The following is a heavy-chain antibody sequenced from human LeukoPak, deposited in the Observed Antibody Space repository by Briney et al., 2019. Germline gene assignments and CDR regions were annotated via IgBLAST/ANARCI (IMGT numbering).Heavy chain of an antibody. Sequence: SETLSLTCTVSGGSISRSNWGWIRQPPGKGLEWIGSMYFSGSTYYKPSLKSRITISVDTSKNQFSLKLSSVTAADTAVYYCASTGDFLFDYWGRGTLVTVSS. D-gene: IGHD4-17*01. CDR1: GGSISRSN. CDR3: ASTGDFLFDY. V-gene: IGHV4-39*01. J-gene: IGHJ4*02. CDR2: MYFSGST.